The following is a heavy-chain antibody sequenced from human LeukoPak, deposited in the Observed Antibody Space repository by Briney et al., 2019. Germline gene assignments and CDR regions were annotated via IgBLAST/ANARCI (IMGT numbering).Heavy chain of an antibody. V-gene: IGHV4-4*07. J-gene: IGHJ4*02. CDR2: MYTSGGA. CDR3: AREEVFGVQVPGFYAFDN. D-gene: IGHD3-3*01. Sequence: SETLSLTCSVSSGSISGYYWSWIRQPAGKGLEWIGRMYTSGGAYYKPSLRSRVTMSGDTSKNQISLEVQSVTAADTAVYFCAREEVFGVQVPGFYAFDNRGQGILVTVSS. CDR1: SGSISGYY.